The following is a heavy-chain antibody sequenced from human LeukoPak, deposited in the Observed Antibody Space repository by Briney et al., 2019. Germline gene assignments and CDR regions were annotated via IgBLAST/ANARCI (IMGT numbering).Heavy chain of an antibody. CDR2: IRSKANSFAT. CDR1: GFTFSGNA. CDR3: TALGIAAAGTNY. J-gene: IGHJ4*02. Sequence: PGGSLRLSCAASGFTFSGNAMHWVRQASGKGLERVGRIRSKANSFATAYAASVKGRFTISRDDSKNTAYLQMNSLKTEDTAVYYCTALGIAAAGTNYWGQGTLVTVSS. D-gene: IGHD6-13*01. V-gene: IGHV3-73*01.